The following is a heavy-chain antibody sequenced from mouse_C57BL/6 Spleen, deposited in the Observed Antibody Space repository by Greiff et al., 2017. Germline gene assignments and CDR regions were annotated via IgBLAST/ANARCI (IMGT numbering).Heavy chain of an antibody. CDR1: GYTFTSYW. J-gene: IGHJ4*01. CDR2: IYPSDSET. V-gene: IGHV1-61*01. CDR3: ARGDDYDAMDY. Sequence: VQLQQPGAELVRPGSSVKLSCKASGYTFTSYWMDWVKQRPGQGLEWIGNIYPSDSETHYNQKFKDKATLTVDKSSSTAYMQLSSLTSEDSAVYYCARGDDYDAMDYRGQGTSDTVSS.